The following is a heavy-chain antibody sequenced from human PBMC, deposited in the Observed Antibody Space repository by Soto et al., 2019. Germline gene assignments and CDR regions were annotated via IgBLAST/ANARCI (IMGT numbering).Heavy chain of an antibody. CDR2: ISGSGGLT. V-gene: IGHV3-23*01. CDR3: AKDRTMARGIRAFDI. D-gene: IGHD3-10*01. Sequence: EGQLLQSGGGLVQPGGSLRLSCAASGFAFGNYPMAWVRQTPGKVLEWISTISGSGGLTDYEDSVKGRFAISIDHAKDTVHLQMNSLRVEDTAIYYCAKDRTMARGIRAFDIWGQGTM. CDR1: GFAFGNYP. J-gene: IGHJ3*02.